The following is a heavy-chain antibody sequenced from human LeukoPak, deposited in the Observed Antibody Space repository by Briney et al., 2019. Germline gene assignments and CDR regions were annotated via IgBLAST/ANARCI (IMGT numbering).Heavy chain of an antibody. Sequence: PGGSLRLSCAASGFTFSSYAMTWVRQAPGKGLEWVSAISGSGGGTYYADSVMGRITISRDNSKNTLYLQFNSLRAEDTAVYYCAKDYLRRPHPWGQGTLVTIS. J-gene: IGHJ5*02. V-gene: IGHV3-23*01. CDR2: ISGSGGGT. D-gene: IGHD1-1*01. CDR1: GFTFSSYA. CDR3: AKDYLRRPHP.